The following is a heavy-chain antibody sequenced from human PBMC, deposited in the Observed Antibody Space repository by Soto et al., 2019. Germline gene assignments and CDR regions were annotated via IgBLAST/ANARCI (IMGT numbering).Heavy chain of an antibody. V-gene: IGHV2-5*02. CDR2: ILWDDDE. Sequence: QITLKESGATLVKPKQTLTLSCTFSGFSFTTSGVGVGWIRQPPGKALEWLALILWDDDERYSSSLKSGLTITKETAKNQVVLIMTNMDPVDTATYYCSHRGHDFQDAFDVWGQGTMVTVSS. CDR3: SHRGHDFQDAFDV. D-gene: IGHD2-21*02. CDR1: GFSFTTSGVG. J-gene: IGHJ3*01.